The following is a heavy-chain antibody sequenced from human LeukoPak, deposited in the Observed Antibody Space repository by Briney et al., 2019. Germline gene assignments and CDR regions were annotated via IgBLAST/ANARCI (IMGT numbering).Heavy chain of an antibody. J-gene: IGHJ3*01. D-gene: IGHD3-22*01. CDR3: ATLPLI. Sequence: PSETLSLTCAVSGASITTKTYYWGWIRQPPGRRLEWIGNIDSSGSTTYNPSLKSRVTMSVDSSKNQFSLSLTSVTAADTAVYFCATLPLIWGQGTMVTVSS. CDR2: IDSSGST. CDR1: GASITTKTYY. V-gene: IGHV4-39*01.